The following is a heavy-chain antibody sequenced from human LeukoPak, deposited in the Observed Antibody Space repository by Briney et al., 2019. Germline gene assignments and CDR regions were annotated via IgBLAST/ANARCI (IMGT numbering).Heavy chain of an antibody. CDR2: IYYSGYT. CDR1: GASISSYY. J-gene: IGHJ4*02. V-gene: IGHV4-59*08. Sequence: SETLSLTCTVSGASISSYYWSWIRQPPGKGLEWIGYIYYSGYTNYNPSLKSRVTISVDTSKSQFSLKLSSVTAADTAVYYCARRYYTNGVYYYDYWGQGTLVTVSS. CDR3: ARRYYTNGVYYYDY. D-gene: IGHD2-8*01.